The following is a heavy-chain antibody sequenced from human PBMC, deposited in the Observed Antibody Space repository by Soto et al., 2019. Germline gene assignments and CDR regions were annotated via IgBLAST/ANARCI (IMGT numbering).Heavy chain of an antibody. Sequence: ASVKVSCKVSEYTLTELSMHWVRQAPGKGLGRMGGFDPEDGETIYAHKFQGRVTMTEDTSTDIAYMELSSRRSEDTAVSYWVTVGLDSGSYPVCNYWGQGTLVTVSS. D-gene: IGHD1-26*01. J-gene: IGHJ4*02. CDR1: EYTLTELS. CDR2: FDPEDGET. V-gene: IGHV1-24*01. CDR3: VTVGLDSGSYPVCNY.